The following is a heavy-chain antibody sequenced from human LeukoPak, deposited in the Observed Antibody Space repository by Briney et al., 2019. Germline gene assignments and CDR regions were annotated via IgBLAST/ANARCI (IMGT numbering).Heavy chain of an antibody. CDR1: GFTFSDYY. J-gene: IGHJ3*02. CDR3: AREIAAAGKGDAFDI. V-gene: IGHV3-11*04. CDR2: ISSSGNTI. D-gene: IGHD6-13*01. Sequence: GGSLRLSCAASGFTFSDYYMSWIRQAPGKGLEWVSYISSSGNTIYYADSVKGRFTISRDNAKNTLYLQMNSLRAEDTAVYYCAREIAAAGKGDAFDIWGQGTMVTVSS.